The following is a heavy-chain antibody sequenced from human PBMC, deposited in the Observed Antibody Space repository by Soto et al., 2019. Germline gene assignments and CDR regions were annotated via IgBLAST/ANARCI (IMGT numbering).Heavy chain of an antibody. V-gene: IGHV4-59*01. CDR3: ASGGGIAVGYYFDY. CDR2: IYYSGST. D-gene: IGHD6-19*01. CDR1: GGSISSYY. J-gene: IGHJ4*02. Sequence: SETLSLTCTVSGGSISSYYWSWIRQPPGKGLEWIGYIYYSGSTNYNPSLKSRVTISVDTSKNQFSLKLSSVTAADTAVYYCASGGGIAVGYYFDYWGQGTLVTVSS.